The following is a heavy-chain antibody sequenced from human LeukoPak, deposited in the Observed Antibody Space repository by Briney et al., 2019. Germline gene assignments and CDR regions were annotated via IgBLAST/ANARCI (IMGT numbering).Heavy chain of an antibody. CDR1: GFTFSSYW. V-gene: IGHV3-74*01. CDR2: INTDGSST. J-gene: IGHJ4*02. CDR3: ARGGYCSGGSCLSDYFDY. D-gene: IGHD2-15*01. Sequence: GGSLRHSCAASGFTFSSYWMHWVRQAPGKGLVWVSRINTDGSSTSYADSVKGRFTISRDNAKNTLYLQMNSLRAEDTAVYYCARGGYCSGGSCLSDYFDYWGQGTLVTVSS.